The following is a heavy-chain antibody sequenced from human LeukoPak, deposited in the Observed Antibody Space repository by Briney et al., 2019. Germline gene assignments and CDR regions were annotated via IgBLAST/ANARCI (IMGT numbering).Heavy chain of an antibody. CDR2: IYYSGST. CDR1: GGSISSSSYY. V-gene: IGHV4-39*01. Sequence: SETLSLTCTVSGGSISSSSYYWGWIRQPPGKGLEWIGSIYYSGSTYYNPSLKSRVTISVDTSKNQFSLKLSSVTAADTAVYYCARHGRYYDILTGYWCDNAFDIWGQGTMVTVSS. D-gene: IGHD3-9*01. J-gene: IGHJ3*02. CDR3: ARHGRYYDILTGYWCDNAFDI.